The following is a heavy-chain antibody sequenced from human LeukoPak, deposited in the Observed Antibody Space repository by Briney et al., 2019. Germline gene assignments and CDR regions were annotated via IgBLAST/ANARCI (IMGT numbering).Heavy chain of an antibody. CDR3: ARRAVVVPAAMRGAAWNYYYMDV. CDR2: ISAYNGNT. CDR1: GYTFTSYG. D-gene: IGHD2-2*01. Sequence: GASVKVSCKASGYTFTSYGISWVRQAPGQGLEWMGWISAYNGNTNYAQKLQGRVTMTTDTSTSTAYMELRSLRSDDTAVYYCARRAVVVPAAMRGAAWNYYYMDVWGKGTTVTVSS. V-gene: IGHV1-18*01. J-gene: IGHJ6*03.